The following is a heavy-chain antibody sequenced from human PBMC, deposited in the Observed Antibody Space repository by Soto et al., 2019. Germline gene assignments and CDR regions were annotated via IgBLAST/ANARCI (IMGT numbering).Heavy chain of an antibody. D-gene: IGHD5-12*01. CDR1: GGSISSSSYY. V-gene: IGHV4-39*01. CDR3: ARRAHGWLRPGGGPFDY. Sequence: SETLSLTCTVSGGSISSSSYYWGWIRQPPGKGLEWIGSIYYSGSTYYNPSLKSRVTISVDTSKNQFSLKLSSVTAADTAVYYCARRAHGWLRPGGGPFDYWGQGTLVTVSS. J-gene: IGHJ4*02. CDR2: IYYSGST.